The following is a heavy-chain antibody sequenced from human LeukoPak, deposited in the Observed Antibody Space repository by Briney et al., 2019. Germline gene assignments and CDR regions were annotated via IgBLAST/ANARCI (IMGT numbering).Heavy chain of an antibody. J-gene: IGHJ6*04. CDR1: GGSISSSSYY. Sequence: SETLSLTCTVSGGSISSSSYYWGWIRQPPGKGLEWIGSIYYSGSTYYNPSLKSRVTISVDTSKNQFSLKLSSVTAADTAVYYCATNPNVAAVAGPHYGMDVWGKGTTVTVSS. D-gene: IGHD6-19*01. CDR3: ATNPNVAAVAGPHYGMDV. CDR2: IYYSGST. V-gene: IGHV4-39*01.